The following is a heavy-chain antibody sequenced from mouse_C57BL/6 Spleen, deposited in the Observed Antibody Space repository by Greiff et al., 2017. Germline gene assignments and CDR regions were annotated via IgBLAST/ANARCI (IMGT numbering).Heavy chain of an antibody. V-gene: IGHV5-9-1*02. Sequence: EVKLMESGEGLVKPGGSLKLSCAASGFTFSSYAMSWVRQTPEKRLEWVAYISSGGDYIYYADTVKGRFTISRDNARNTLYLQMSSLKSEDTAMYYCTRDDSKEDYFDYWGQGTTLTVSS. CDR2: ISSGGDYI. CDR3: TRDDSKEDYFDY. CDR1: GFTFSSYA. D-gene: IGHD2-3*01. J-gene: IGHJ2*01.